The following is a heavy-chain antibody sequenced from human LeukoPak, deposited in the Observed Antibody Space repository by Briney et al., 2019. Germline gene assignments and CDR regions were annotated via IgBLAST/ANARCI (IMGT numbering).Heavy chain of an antibody. CDR2: IIPIFGTA. CDR1: GYTFTSYP. J-gene: IGHJ4*02. CDR3: AIMVRGVIITRFDY. V-gene: IGHV1-69*13. D-gene: IGHD3-10*01. Sequence: ASVKVSCKASGYTFTSYPMNWVRQAPGQGLEWMGGIIPIFGTANYAQKFQGRVTITADESTSTAYMELSSLRSEDTAVYYCAIMVRGVIITRFDYWGQGTLVTVSS.